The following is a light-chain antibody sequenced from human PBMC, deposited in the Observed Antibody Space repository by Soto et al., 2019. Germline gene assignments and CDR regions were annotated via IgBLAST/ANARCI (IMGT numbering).Light chain of an antibody. J-gene: IGLJ1*01. CDR1: SSNIGSNY. CDR2: RNN. V-gene: IGLV1-47*01. CDR3: AAWDDSLSGGV. Sequence: QSVLTQPPSASGTPGQRVTISCSGSSSNIGSNYVYWYQQLPGTAPKLLIYRNNQRPSGVPDRFSGSKSGTSASLAISGLRSYDEADYYCAAWDDSLSGGVFGTGTKVTVL.